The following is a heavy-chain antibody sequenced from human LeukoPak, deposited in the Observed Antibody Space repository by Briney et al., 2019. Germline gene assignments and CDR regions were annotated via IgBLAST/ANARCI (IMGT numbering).Heavy chain of an antibody. V-gene: IGHV5-51*01. CDR2: IYPGDSDT. D-gene: IGHD5-18*01. CDR1: GYSFTSYW. J-gene: IGHJ4*02. Sequence: GESLKISCKDSGYSFTSYWIGWVRQMPGKGLEWMGIIYPGDSDTRYSPSFQGQVTVSADKSINTAYLQWSSLKASDTAIYYCARRGEAMDPFDYWGQGTLVTVSS. CDR3: ARRGEAMDPFDY.